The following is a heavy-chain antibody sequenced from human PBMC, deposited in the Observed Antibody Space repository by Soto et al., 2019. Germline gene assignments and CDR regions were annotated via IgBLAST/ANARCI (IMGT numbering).Heavy chain of an antibody. CDR1: GFTFSTYA. CDR3: AGRYCPNGVCYTIFYYYIDV. Sequence: EVQLLDSGGGLVQPGGSLRLSCAASGFTFSTYAMTWVRQAPGKGLEWVSTLTPSGGNTYYADSVQGRFTISRDTSMNTLYLQMNSLRAEDTAVYYCAGRYCPNGVCYTIFYYYIDVWGEGPTVTVSS. D-gene: IGHD2-8*01. V-gene: IGHV3-23*01. CDR2: LTPSGGNT. J-gene: IGHJ6*03.